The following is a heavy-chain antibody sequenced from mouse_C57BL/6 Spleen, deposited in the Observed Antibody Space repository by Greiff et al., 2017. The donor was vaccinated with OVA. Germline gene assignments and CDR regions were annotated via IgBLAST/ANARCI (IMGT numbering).Heavy chain of an antibody. D-gene: IGHD1-1*02. CDR1: GYSFTGYY. CDR2: INPSTGGT. Sequence: EVQLQQSGPELVKPGASVTISCKASGYSFTGYYMNWVKQSPEKSLEWIGEINPSTGGTTYNQKFKAKATLTVDKSSSTAYMQLKSLTSEDSAVYYCARGGSYYFDYWGQGTTLTVSS. V-gene: IGHV1-42*01. CDR3: ARGGSYYFDY. J-gene: IGHJ2*01.